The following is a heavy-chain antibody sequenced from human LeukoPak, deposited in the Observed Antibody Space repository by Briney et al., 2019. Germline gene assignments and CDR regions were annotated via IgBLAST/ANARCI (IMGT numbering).Heavy chain of an antibody. D-gene: IGHD2-2*02. V-gene: IGHV1-46*01. CDR1: GYTFTSHY. J-gene: IGHJ6*03. CDR2: INPSGGST. CDR3: AREYCSSTSCYTGTHMDV. Sequence: ASVKVSCKASGYTFTSHYMHWVRQAPGQGLEWMGIINPSGGSTSYAQKFQGRVTMTRDMSTSTVYMELSSLRSEDTAVYYCAREYCSSTSCYTGTHMDVWGKGTTVTVSS.